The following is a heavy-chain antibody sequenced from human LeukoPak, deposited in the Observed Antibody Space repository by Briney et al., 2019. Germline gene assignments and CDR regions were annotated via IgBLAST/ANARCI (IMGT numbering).Heavy chain of an antibody. CDR3: AREGGAMGAYYYYYYMDV. V-gene: IGHV1-18*01. J-gene: IGHJ6*03. CDR2: ISAYNGNT. Sequence: ASVKVSCKASGYTFTSYGISWVRQAPGQGLEWMGWISAYNGNTNYAQKLQGRVTMTTDTSTSTAYMELRSLRSDDTAVYYCAREGGAMGAYYYYYYMDVWGKGTTVTVSS. CDR1: GYTFTSYG. D-gene: IGHD5-18*01.